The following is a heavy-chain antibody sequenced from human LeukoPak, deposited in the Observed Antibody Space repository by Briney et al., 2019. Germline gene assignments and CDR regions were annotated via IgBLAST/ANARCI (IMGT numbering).Heavy chain of an antibody. J-gene: IGHJ4*02. Sequence: GGSLRLSCAASGFTFSSYSMNWVRQAPGKGLEWVASIRNNGSNKYYADSVKGRFTISRDNSKNTLYLQMNSLRAEDTAVYHCAKDESPPAYDIDYWGQGTLVTVSS. V-gene: IGHV3-30*02. CDR1: GFTFSSYS. CDR2: IRNNGSNK. D-gene: IGHD1-1*01. CDR3: AKDESPPAYDIDY.